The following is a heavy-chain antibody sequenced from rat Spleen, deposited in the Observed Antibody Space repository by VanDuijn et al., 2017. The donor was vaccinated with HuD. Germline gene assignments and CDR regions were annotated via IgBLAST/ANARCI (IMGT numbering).Heavy chain of an antibody. CDR2: ISPSGGST. J-gene: IGHJ4*01. Sequence: EVQLVESGGGLVQPGRSLKLSCAASGFTFSNYGMYWIRQAPTKGLEWVASISPSGGSTHYRDSVKGRFTISRDNVKNTLYLQMNSLRSEDTATYYCTSLSMDAWGQGVSVTVSS. CDR1: GFTFSNYG. V-gene: IGHV5-19*01. CDR3: TSLSMDA.